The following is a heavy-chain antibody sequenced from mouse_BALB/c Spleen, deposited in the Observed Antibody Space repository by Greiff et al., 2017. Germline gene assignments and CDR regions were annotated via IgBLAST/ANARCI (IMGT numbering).Heavy chain of an antibody. Sequence: VQLQQSGPGLVKPSQSLSLTCTVTGYSITSDYAWTWIRQFPGNKLEWMGYISYSGSTSYNPSLKSRISITRDTSKNQFFLQLNSVTTEDTATYYCARGWLLSYYYAMDYWGQGTSVTVSS. CDR3: ARGWLLSYYYAMDY. V-gene: IGHV3-2*02. J-gene: IGHJ4*01. D-gene: IGHD2-3*01. CDR2: ISYSGST. CDR1: GYSITSDYA.